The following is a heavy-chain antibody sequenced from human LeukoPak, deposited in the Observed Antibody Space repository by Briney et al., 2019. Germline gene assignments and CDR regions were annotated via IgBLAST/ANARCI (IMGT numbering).Heavy chain of an antibody. V-gene: IGHV4-39*01. CDR2: IYKTGTT. CDR1: GASISTSTYY. J-gene: IGHJ6*03. D-gene: IGHD1-1*01. CDR3: ARSVNEHYYYYYYMDV. Sequence: SETLSLTCIVSGASISTSTYYWAWVRQPPGKGLEWIGSIYKTGTTNYSPSLKSRVTISADTSENQFSLKLSSVTAADTAVYYCARSVNEHYYYYYYMDVWGKGTTVTISS.